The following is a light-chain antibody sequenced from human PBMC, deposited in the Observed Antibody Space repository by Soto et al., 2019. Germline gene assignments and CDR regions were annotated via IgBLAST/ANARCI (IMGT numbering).Light chain of an antibody. J-gene: IGLJ1*01. CDR2: EVS. V-gene: IGLV2-14*01. CDR3: SSYTTSSTLLYV. CDR1: SSDVGGYNS. Sequence: QSALTQPASVSGSPGQSITISCTGTSSDVGGYNSVSWYQQHPGKAPKLMIFEVSNRPSGVSNRSSGSKSGNTASLTISGLQAEDEADYYSSSYTTSSTLLYVFGTGTKLTVL.